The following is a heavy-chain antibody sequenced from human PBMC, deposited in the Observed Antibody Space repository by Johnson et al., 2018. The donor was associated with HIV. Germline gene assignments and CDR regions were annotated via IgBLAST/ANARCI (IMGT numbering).Heavy chain of an antibody. CDR1: GFTFSSYD. J-gene: IGHJ3*02. V-gene: IGHV3-30*02. CDR2: IQYDGSTK. Sequence: QVQLVESGGGLVQPGGSLRLSCAASGFTFSSYDMNWVRQAPGKGLEWVAFIQYDGSTKYYGDSVKGRFTISRDNSKNTLYLQMNSLRTEDTAVYYCAKEYFDIWGPGTMVTVSS. CDR3: AKEYFDI.